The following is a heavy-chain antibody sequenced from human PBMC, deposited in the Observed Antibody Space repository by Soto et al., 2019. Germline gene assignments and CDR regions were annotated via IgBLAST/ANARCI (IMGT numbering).Heavy chain of an antibody. D-gene: IGHD2-21*02. CDR1: GDTFTNYY. CDR3: ARGGHVVVVTAAFDY. CDR2: VNPSGGHT. Sequence: QVQLMQSGAEVKKPGASVKVSCKASGDTFTNYYIHWVRQAPGQGLEWMGTVNPSGGHTTYSQNFLGRVTMTRDTSTSTLYVELTSLTSDDAAVYYCARGGHVVVVTAAFDYWGQGTLVTVSS. V-gene: IGHV1-46*01. J-gene: IGHJ4*02.